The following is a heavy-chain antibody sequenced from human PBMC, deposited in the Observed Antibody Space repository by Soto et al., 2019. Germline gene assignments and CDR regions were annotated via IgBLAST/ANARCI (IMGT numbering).Heavy chain of an antibody. CDR2: ISGSGGST. D-gene: IGHD6-13*01. V-gene: IGHV3-23*01. Sequence: GGSLRLSCAASGFTFSSYAMSWVRQAPGKGLEWVSAISGSGGSTYYADSVKGRFTISRDNSKNTLYLQMNSLRAEDTAVYYCAKDSAYSSIWLIDYWGQGTLVTVSS. CDR3: AKDSAYSSIWLIDY. CDR1: GFTFSSYA. J-gene: IGHJ4*02.